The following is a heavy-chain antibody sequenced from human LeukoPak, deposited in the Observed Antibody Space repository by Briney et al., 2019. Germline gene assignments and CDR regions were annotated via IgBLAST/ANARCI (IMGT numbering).Heavy chain of an antibody. J-gene: IGHJ5*02. CDR3: ARGIRYNWNYGSRNWFDP. D-gene: IGHD1-7*01. Sequence: RWASVKVSCKASGYTFTGYYMHWVRQAPGQGLEWMGWINPNSGGTNYAQKFQGRVTMTRDTSISTAYMELSRLRSDDTAVYYCARGIRYNWNYGSRNWFDPWGQGTLVTVSS. V-gene: IGHV1-2*02. CDR2: INPNSGGT. CDR1: GYTFTGYY.